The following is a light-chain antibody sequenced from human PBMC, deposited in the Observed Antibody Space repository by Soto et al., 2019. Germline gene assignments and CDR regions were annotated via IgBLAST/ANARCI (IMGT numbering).Light chain of an antibody. CDR3: QQRSNWPP. Sequence: EIVLTQSPATLSLSPGERATLSCRASQSINIYLAWYQQKPGQAPRLLIYDASTRATGIPARFSGSGSGTGFTLTISSLEPEDFALYYCQQRSNWPPFGQGTKVEI. CDR1: QSINIY. CDR2: DAS. J-gene: IGKJ1*01. V-gene: IGKV3-11*01.